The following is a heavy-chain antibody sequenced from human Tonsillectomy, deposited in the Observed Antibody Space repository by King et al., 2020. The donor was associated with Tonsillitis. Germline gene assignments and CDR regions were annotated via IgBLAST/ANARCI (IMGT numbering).Heavy chain of an antibody. J-gene: IGHJ4*02. CDR3: ARGRLYYVGWGIDR. V-gene: IGHV3-33*05. CDR2: ISFDGTNT. Sequence: VQLVESGGGVVQPGRSLRLSCETSGFTFGSFGMHWVRQAPGKGLEWVATISFDGTNTHHADSVKGRFTISRDNSKNTMYLQMNSLRAEDTALYYCARGRLYYVGWGIDRWGQGTLVTVSS. CDR1: GFTFGSFG. D-gene: IGHD3-16*01.